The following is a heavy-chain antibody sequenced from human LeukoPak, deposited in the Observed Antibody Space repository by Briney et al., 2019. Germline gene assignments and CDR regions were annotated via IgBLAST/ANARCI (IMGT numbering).Heavy chain of an antibody. Sequence: PGGSLRLSCAASGFNFDDYGMSWVRQAPGMGLEWVSGINWTGGSTGYADSVKGRFTISRDNAKNSLYLQMNSLRAEDTALYYCARGYYYDSSGYSFFDYWGQGTLVTVSS. J-gene: IGHJ4*02. D-gene: IGHD3-22*01. V-gene: IGHV3-20*04. CDR3: ARGYYYDSSGYSFFDY. CDR2: INWTGGST. CDR1: GFNFDDYG.